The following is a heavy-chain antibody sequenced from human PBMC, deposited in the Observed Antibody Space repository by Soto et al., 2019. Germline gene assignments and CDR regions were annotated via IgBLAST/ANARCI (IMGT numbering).Heavy chain of an antibody. CDR2: ISGSGGST. J-gene: IGHJ3*01. CDR3: AKKFYYDASGYYSRDAFDG. V-gene: IGHV3-23*01. Sequence: PGESLKISCAASGFSFNSYAMGWVRQAPGKGLEWVSGISGSGGSTFYADSVKGRFTISRQNSKSTLYLQMNSLRAEDTALYYCAKKFYYDASGYYSRDAFDGWGQGAMVTVAS. CDR1: GFSFNSYA. D-gene: IGHD3-22*01.